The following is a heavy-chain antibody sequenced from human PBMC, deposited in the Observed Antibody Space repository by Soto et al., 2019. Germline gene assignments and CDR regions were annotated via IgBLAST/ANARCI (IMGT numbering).Heavy chain of an antibody. V-gene: IGHV1-69*13. CDR1: GGTFSSYA. CDR3: ARVKYYDFWSGYYKVLERRGGGMDV. D-gene: IGHD3-3*01. Sequence: AASVKVSCKASGGTFSSYAISWVRQAPGQGLEWMGGIIPIFGTANYAQKFQGRVTITADESTSTAYMELSSLRSEDTAVYYCARVKYYDFWSGYYKVLERRGGGMDVWGQGTTVTVSS. CDR2: IIPIFGTA. J-gene: IGHJ6*02.